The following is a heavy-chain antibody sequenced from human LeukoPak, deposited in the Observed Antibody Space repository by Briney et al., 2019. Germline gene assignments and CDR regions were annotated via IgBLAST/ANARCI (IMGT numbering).Heavy chain of an antibody. D-gene: IGHD2-15*01. CDR1: GFTLSSYA. Sequence: GGSLRLSCAASGFTLSSYAMSWVRQAPGKGLEWVSAISDSGNTYHADSVKGRFTISRDSSKNTLFLQMNRLRPEDAAVYYCAKAPVTTCRGAYRYPFDYWGQGTLVTVSS. V-gene: IGHV3-23*01. CDR2: ISDSGNT. CDR3: AKAPVTTCRGAYRYPFDY. J-gene: IGHJ4*02.